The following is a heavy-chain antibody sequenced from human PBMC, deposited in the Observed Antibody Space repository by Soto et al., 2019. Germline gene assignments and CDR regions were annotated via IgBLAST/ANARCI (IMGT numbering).Heavy chain of an antibody. D-gene: IGHD7-27*01. J-gene: IGHJ5*02. CDR2: INSDGNST. Sequence: RGSLRLSCAASGFTFSSYWMHWVRQAPGKGLVWVSRINSDGNSTAYADSVKGRFTISRDNAKNTLYLQMDSLRAEDTAVYYCARERGRLNWAEYNWFHPWGQGTLVTVSS. CDR3: ARERGRLNWAEYNWFHP. V-gene: IGHV3-74*01. CDR1: GFTFSSYW.